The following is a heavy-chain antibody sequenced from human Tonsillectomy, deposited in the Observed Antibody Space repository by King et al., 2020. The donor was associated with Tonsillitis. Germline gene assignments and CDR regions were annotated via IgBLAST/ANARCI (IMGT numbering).Heavy chain of an antibody. J-gene: IGHJ2*01. Sequence: LVQSGAEVKKPGASVKVSCKASGYTFTGYYMHWVRQAPGQGLEWMGWINPNSGGTNYAQKFQGRVTMTRDTSISTAYMELSRLRSDDTAVYYCARGGINYYDSSGYHWYFDLWGRGTLVTVSS. D-gene: IGHD3-22*01. V-gene: IGHV1-2*02. CDR1: GYTFTGYY. CDR3: ARGGINYYDSSGYHWYFDL. CDR2: INPNSGGT.